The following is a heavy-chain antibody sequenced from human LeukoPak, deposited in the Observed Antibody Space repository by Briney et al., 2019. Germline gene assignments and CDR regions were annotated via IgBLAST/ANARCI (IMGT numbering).Heavy chain of an antibody. J-gene: IGHJ4*02. CDR2: IYHSGST. Sequence: SGTLSLTCAVSGGSISSSNWWSWVRQPPVKGLGWIGEIYHSGSTNYNPSLKSRVTISVDTSKNQFSLKLTSVTVADTAVYYCARHEYGLDFDYWGQGTLVTVSS. D-gene: IGHD2-2*01. CDR1: GGSISSSNW. CDR3: ARHEYGLDFDY. V-gene: IGHV4-4*02.